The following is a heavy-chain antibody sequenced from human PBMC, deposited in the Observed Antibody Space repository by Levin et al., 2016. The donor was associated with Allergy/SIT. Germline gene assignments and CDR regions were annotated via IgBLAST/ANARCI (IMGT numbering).Heavy chain of an antibody. V-gene: IGHV3-53*01. D-gene: IGHD2-15*01. J-gene: IGHJ6*02. Sequence: ETLSLTCTVSGGSISSSSYYWGWIRQPPGKGLEWVSVIYSGGSTYYADSVKGRFTISRDNSKNTLYLQMNSLRAEDTAVYYCYSLYYYYGMDVWGQGTTVTVSS. CDR1: GGSISSSSYY. CDR3: YSLYYYYGMDV. CDR2: IYSGGST.